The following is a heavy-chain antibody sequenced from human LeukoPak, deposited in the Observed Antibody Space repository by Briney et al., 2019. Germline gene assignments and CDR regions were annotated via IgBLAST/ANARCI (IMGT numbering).Heavy chain of an antibody. Sequence: PGGSLRLSCAASGFTFSSYSMNWVRQAPGKGLEWVSSISSSSSYIYYADSAKGRFTISRDNAKNSLYLQMNSLRAEDTAVYYCAIDCSSTSCYAYWGQGTLVTVSS. V-gene: IGHV3-21*01. CDR2: ISSSSSYI. D-gene: IGHD2-2*01. J-gene: IGHJ4*02. CDR1: GFTFSSYS. CDR3: AIDCSSTSCYAY.